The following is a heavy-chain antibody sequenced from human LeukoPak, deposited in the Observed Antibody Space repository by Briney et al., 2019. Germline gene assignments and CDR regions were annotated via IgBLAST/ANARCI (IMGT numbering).Heavy chain of an antibody. V-gene: IGHV4-34*01. Sequence: SETLSLTCAVYGGSFSGYYWSWIRQPPGKGLEWIGEINHSGSTNYNPSLKSRVTISVDTSKNQFSLKLSSVTAADTAVYYCARQPPEVGYGYYYYYYMDVWGKGTTVTISS. CDR1: GGSFSGYY. CDR3: ARQPPEVGYGYYYYYYMDV. CDR2: INHSGST. D-gene: IGHD1-26*01. J-gene: IGHJ6*03.